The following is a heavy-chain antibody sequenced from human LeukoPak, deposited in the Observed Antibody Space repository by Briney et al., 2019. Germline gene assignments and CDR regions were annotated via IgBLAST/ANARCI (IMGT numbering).Heavy chain of an antibody. CDR3: AKVWFGTPPFFDY. J-gene: IGHJ4*02. V-gene: IGHV3-74*01. CDR1: GFTFSSYW. D-gene: IGHD3-10*01. Sequence: GGSLRLSCAASGFTFSSYWMHWVRQAPGKGLVWVSRINSDGSSTSYADSVKGRFTISRDNAKNTLYLQMNSLRAEDTAVYYCAKVWFGTPPFFDYWGQGTLVTVSS. CDR2: INSDGSST.